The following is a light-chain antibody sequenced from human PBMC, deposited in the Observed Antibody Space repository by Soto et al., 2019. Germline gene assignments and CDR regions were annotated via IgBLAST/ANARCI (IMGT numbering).Light chain of an antibody. Sequence: DTQMTQSPSSLSASVGDRVTITCRASQSISRNLNWYQQKPGRAPKLLIYAASSLLSGVPSRFSGSGSGTDFTLTISSLQPEDFATYYCQQSYSTPRTFGQGTKLDIK. CDR3: QQSYSTPRT. CDR2: AAS. CDR1: QSISRN. J-gene: IGKJ2*01. V-gene: IGKV1-39*01.